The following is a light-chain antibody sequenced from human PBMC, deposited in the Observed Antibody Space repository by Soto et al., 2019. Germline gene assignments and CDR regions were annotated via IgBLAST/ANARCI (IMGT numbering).Light chain of an antibody. Sequence: IQMTQSPSTLSASVGDRVTITCRASQSISSWLAWYQQKPGKAPKLLIYDASSLESGVPSRFSGSGSGTEFTLTISSLQPDDFATYYCQQYNSYWTFGQGTRWIS. CDR3: QQYNSYWT. CDR2: DAS. CDR1: QSISSW. V-gene: IGKV1-5*01. J-gene: IGKJ1*01.